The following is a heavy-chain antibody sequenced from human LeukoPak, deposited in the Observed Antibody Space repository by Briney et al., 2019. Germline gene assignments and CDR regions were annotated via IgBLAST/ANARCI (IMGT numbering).Heavy chain of an antibody. J-gene: IGHJ5*02. V-gene: IGHV4-59*01. Sequence: SETLSISCTVSGGSISSYYWSWTRQPPGKGLEWIGYIYYSGSTNYNPSLKSRVTISVDTSKNQFSLKLSSVTAADTAVYYCARGGYDFWSGSKNWFDPWGQGTLVTVSS. CDR3: ARGGYDFWSGSKNWFDP. D-gene: IGHD3-3*01. CDR1: GGSISSYY. CDR2: IYYSGST.